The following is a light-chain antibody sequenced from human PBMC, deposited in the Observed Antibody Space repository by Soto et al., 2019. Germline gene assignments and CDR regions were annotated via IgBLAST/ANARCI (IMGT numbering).Light chain of an antibody. Sequence: QAVVTQEPSISVSPGGTVTLTCGLNSGSVSTSDYPSWYQQTPGQAPRTLIYGTDTRSSGVPDRFSGSIVGNKDALTITGAQAEDESDYYCVLYMTSGLRVFGGGTKLTVL. CDR3: VLYMTSGLRV. CDR1: SGSVSTSDY. CDR2: GTD. V-gene: IGLV8-61*01. J-gene: IGLJ3*02.